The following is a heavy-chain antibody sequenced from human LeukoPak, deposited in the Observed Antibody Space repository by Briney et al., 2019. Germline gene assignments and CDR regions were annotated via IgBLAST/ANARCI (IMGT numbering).Heavy chain of an antibody. J-gene: IGHJ6*03. D-gene: IGHD1-26*01. CDR3: ARDPYSGSYSDYYYYYMDV. Sequence: SETLSLTCAVYGGSFSGYYWSWIRQPPGKGLEWIGEINHSGSTNYNPSLKSRVTISVDTSKNQFSLKLSSVTAADTAVYYCARDPYSGSYSDYYYYYMDVWGKGTTGTVSS. CDR2: INHSGST. V-gene: IGHV4-34*01. CDR1: GGSFSGYY.